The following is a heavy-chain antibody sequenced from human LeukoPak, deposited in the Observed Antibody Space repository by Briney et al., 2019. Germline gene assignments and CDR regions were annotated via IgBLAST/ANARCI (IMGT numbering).Heavy chain of an antibody. CDR1: GYTLTELS. D-gene: IGHD6-19*01. J-gene: IGHJ4*02. Sequence: ASVKVSCKVSGYTLTELSMHWVRQAPGKGLEWMGGFDPEDGETIYAQKFQGRVTMTEDTSTDTAYMELSSLRSEDTAVYYCATSRYPRPYGIAVAGTLDYWGQGTLVTVSS. V-gene: IGHV1-24*01. CDR2: FDPEDGET. CDR3: ATSRYPRPYGIAVAGTLDY.